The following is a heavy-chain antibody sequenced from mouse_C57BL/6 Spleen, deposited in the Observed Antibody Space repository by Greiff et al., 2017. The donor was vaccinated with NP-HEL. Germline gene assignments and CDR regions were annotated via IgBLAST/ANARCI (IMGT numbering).Heavy chain of an antibody. CDR1: GFTFSDYG. CDR2: ISSGSSTI. Sequence: EVKLMESGVGLVKPGGSLKLSCAASGFTFSDYGMHWVRQAPEKGLEWVAYISSGSSTIYYADTVKGRFTISRDNAKNTLFLQMTSLRSEDTAMYYCARRPLTLYYFDYWGQGTTLTVSS. V-gene: IGHV5-17*01. D-gene: IGHD4-1*01. J-gene: IGHJ2*01. CDR3: ARRPLTLYYFDY.